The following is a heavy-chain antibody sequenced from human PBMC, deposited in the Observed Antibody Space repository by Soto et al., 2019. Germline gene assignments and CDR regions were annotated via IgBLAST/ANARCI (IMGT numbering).Heavy chain of an antibody. J-gene: IGHJ5*02. Sequence: LSLTCTVSGGSISSSSYYWGWIRQLPGKGLEWIGSIFYSGSTYYNPSPRSRVTIYIDSSKNQFSLKLSSVTAADTAVYYCARHLVVAATTYNWFDLWGQGTLVTAPQ. D-gene: IGHD2-15*01. CDR2: IFYSGST. V-gene: IGHV4-39*01. CDR1: GGSISSSSYY. CDR3: ARHLVVAATTYNWFDL.